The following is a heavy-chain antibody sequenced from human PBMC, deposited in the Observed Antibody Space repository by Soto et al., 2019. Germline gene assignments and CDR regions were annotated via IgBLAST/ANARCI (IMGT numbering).Heavy chain of an antibody. Sequence: GGSLRLSCAASGFSVSSNHMSWVRQAPGKGLEYVSVMKSDDTTYYADSVEGRFTISRDKSKNTLFLQMNSLRVEDTAVYYCARISAGEVTGTGWVNSWGQGTMVTVSS. CDR1: GFSVSSNH. CDR2: MKSDDTT. V-gene: IGHV3-53*01. J-gene: IGHJ5*01. D-gene: IGHD6-19*01. CDR3: ARISAGEVTGTGWVNS.